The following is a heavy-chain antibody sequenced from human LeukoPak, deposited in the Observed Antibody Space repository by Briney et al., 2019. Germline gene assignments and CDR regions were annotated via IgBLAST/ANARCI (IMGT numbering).Heavy chain of an antibody. CDR2: ISYNGINK. J-gene: IGHJ4*02. CDR1: GFTFSSYS. CDR3: ACLQTYISSWNGDY. V-gene: IGHV3-30*03. Sequence: GGSLRLSCAASGFTFSSYSMNWVRQAPGKGLEWVAVISYNGINKNYADSVKGRFTISRDNSKNTLYLQVNGLRAEDTAVYYCACLQTYISSWNGDYWGQGTLVTVSS. D-gene: IGHD6-13*01.